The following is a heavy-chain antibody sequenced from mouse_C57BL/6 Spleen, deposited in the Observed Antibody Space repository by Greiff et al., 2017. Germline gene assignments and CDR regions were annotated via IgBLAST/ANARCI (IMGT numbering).Heavy chain of an antibody. Sequence: QVQLQQSGAELVMPGASVKLSCKASGYTFTSYWMHWVKQRPGQGLEWIGEIDPSDSYTNYNQKFKGKSTLTVDKSSSTAYMQLSSLTSEDSAVYYCARVTTVVGYFDYWGQGTTLTVSS. D-gene: IGHD1-1*01. CDR2: IDPSDSYT. V-gene: IGHV1-69*01. J-gene: IGHJ2*01. CDR1: GYTFTSYW. CDR3: ARVTTVVGYFDY.